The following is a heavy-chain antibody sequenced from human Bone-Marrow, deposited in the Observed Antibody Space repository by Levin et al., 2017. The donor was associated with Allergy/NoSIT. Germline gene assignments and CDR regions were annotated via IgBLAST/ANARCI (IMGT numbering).Heavy chain of an antibody. J-gene: IGHJ3*02. CDR3: SRRHHYYDSRGYYGSHAFDI. D-gene: IGHD3-22*01. CDR2: ISPNSGGT. V-gene: IGHV1-2*02. Sequence: ASVKVSCKASGYSFTGFYLHWIRQAPRQGLEWMGWISPNSGGTNYAQKFQGRVTMSRDTSISTAYMELSRLRSDDTAGYYCSRRHHYYDSRGYYGSHAFDIWGQGTMVTVSS. CDR1: GYSFTGFY.